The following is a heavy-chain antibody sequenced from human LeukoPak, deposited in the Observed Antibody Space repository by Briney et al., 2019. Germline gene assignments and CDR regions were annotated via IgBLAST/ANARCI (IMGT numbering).Heavy chain of an antibody. CDR1: GGTFSSYA. CDR3: ARGPLAARLGKYYYYYMDV. J-gene: IGHJ6*03. Sequence: ASVKVSCNASGGTFSSYAISWVRQAPGQGLEWMGGIIPIFGTANYAQKFQGRVTITADKSTSTAYMELSSLRSEDTAVYYCARGPLAARLGKYYYYYMDVWGKGTTVTVSS. CDR2: IIPIFGTA. V-gene: IGHV1-69*06. D-gene: IGHD6-6*01.